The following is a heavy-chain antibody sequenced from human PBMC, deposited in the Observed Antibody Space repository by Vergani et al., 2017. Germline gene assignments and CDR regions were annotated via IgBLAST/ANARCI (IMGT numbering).Heavy chain of an antibody. D-gene: IGHD1-26*01. CDR2: INHSGST. CDR3: ANSGSYSLSPLFDY. J-gene: IGHJ4*02. CDR1: GGSFSGYY. V-gene: IGHV4-34*01. Sequence: QVQLQQWGAGLLKPSETLSLTCAVYGGSFSGYYWSWIRQPPGKGLEWIGEINHSGSTNYNPSLKSRVTISVDTSKNQFSLKLSSVTAADTAVYYCANSGSYSLSPLFDYWGQGTLVTVSS.